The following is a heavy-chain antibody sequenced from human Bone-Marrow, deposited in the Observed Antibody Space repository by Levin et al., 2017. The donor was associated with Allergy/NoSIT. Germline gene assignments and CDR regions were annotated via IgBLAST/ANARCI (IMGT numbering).Heavy chain of an antibody. V-gene: IGHV3-30*18. CDR3: AKTMVRGVTAFGS. J-gene: IGHJ4*02. CDR1: GVSVSTYG. D-gene: IGHD3-10*01. Sequence: GGSLRLSCAVSGVSVSTYGMHWVRQAPGKGLEWVAVISYNGINKYYADSVKGRFTISRDNSKNTLFLHMSSLRAEDTAIYYCAKTMVRGVTAFGSWGQGTRVTVSS. CDR2: ISYNGINK.